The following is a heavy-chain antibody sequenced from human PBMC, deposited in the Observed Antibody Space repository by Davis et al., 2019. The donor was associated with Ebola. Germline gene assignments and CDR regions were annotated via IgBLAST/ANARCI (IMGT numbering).Heavy chain of an antibody. CDR3: ARGAAVAA. CDR1: GYIFTTYG. CDR2: INTNTGNP. J-gene: IGHJ4*02. Sequence: ASVKVSCKASGYIFTTYGMHWLRQAPGQGLEWMGWINTNTGNPTYAEGFTGRFVFSLDTSVSTAYLQINSLKTEDTAVYYCARGAAVAAWGQGTLVTVSS. V-gene: IGHV7-4-1*02. D-gene: IGHD6-19*01.